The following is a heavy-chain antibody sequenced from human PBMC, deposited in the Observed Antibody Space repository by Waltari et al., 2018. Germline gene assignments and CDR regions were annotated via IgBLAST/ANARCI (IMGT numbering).Heavy chain of an antibody. CDR2: IRSKPNNYAT. D-gene: IGHD6-13*01. Sequence: EVQVVESGGGLVQPGGSLKLSCATSGFTFSGSTIHWVRQTSGKGLEWIGCIRSKPNNYATRYTASVEGRFTISRDDSENTAYLQMSSLMTEDTAVYYCTGGAVTGTDFWGQGTLVTVSS. J-gene: IGHJ4*02. V-gene: IGHV3-73*01. CDR1: GFTFSGST. CDR3: TGGAVTGTDF.